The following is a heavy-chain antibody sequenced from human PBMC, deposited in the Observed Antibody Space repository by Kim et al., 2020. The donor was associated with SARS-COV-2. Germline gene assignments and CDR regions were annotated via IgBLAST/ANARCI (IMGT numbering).Heavy chain of an antibody. J-gene: IGHJ6*03. Sequence: GGSLRLSCAASGFTFSDYYMSWIRQAPGKGLEWVSYISSSGSTIYYADSVKGRFTISRDNAKNSLYLQMNSLRAEDTAVYYCARENYDFWSASMVSYYYMDVWGKGTTVTVSS. D-gene: IGHD3-3*01. V-gene: IGHV3-11*01. CDR2: ISSSGSTI. CDR1: GFTFSDYY. CDR3: ARENYDFWSASMVSYYYMDV.